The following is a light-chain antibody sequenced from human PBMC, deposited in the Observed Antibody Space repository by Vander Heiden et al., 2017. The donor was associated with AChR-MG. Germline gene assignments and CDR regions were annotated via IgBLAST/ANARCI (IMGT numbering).Light chain of an antibody. Sequence: QSALTQPPSASGSPRQSVTISCTGTSSDVGGYNYVSWYQQHPGKAPTLMIYEVSKRPSGVPDRFSGSKSGNTASLTVAGLQAEDEADYYCSSYAGSNKLVVFGGGTKLTVL. V-gene: IGLV2-8*01. CDR1: SSDVGGYNY. CDR2: EVS. CDR3: SSYAGSNKLVV. J-gene: IGLJ2*01.